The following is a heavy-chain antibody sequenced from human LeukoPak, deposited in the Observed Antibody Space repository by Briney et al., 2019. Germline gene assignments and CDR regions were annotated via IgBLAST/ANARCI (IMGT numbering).Heavy chain of an antibody. CDR1: GYTFTGYY. CDR2: INPNSGGT. V-gene: IGHV1-2*02. CDR3: ATIPWGSYNFDY. Sequence: GASVKDSCKASGYTFTGYYMHWVRQAPGQGLEWMGWINPNSGGTNYAQKSQGRVTMTRDTSISTAYMELSRLRSDDTAVYYCATIPWGSYNFDYWGQGTLVTVSS. J-gene: IGHJ4*02. D-gene: IGHD3-16*01.